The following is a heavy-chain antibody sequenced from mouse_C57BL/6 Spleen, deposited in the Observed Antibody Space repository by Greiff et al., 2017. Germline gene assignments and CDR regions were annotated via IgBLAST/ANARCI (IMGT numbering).Heavy chain of an antibody. CDR2: ISSGGSYT. V-gene: IGHV5-6*02. D-gene: IGHD2-12*01. CDR3: ARQDSSGFAY. CDR1: GFTFSSYG. Sequence: DVKLVESGGDLVKPGGSLKLSCAASGFTFSSYGMSWVRQTPDKRLEWVATISSGGSYTYYPDSVKGRFTISRDNAKNTLYLQMSSLKSEDTAMYYCARQDSSGFAYWGQGTLVTVSA. J-gene: IGHJ3*01.